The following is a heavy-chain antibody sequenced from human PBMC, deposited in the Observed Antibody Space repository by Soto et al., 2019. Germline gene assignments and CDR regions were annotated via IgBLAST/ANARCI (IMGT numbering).Heavy chain of an antibody. CDR3: ARVQSGSYALYYFDS. D-gene: IGHD1-26*01. J-gene: IGHJ4*02. V-gene: IGHV4-59*01. Sequence: SETLSLTCTVSGGSTSGYYWSWIRQFPGQGLEWIGYIYYSGSTNYNPSLKSRVTISVDKSENQFSLKLSSVTAGDTAVYFCARVQSGSYALYYFDSWGQGTLVTVSS. CDR1: GGSTSGYY. CDR2: IYYSGST.